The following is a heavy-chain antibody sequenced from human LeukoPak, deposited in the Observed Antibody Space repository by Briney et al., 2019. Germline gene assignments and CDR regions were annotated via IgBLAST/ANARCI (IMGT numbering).Heavy chain of an antibody. D-gene: IGHD6-13*01. Sequence: TSETLSLTCTVSGGSISSSSYCWGWIRQPPGKGLEWIGSIYYSGSTYYNPSLKSRVTISVDTSKNQFSLKLSSVTAADTAVYYCARHDIAADYWGQGTLVTVSS. CDR2: IYYSGST. V-gene: IGHV4-39*01. CDR1: GGSISSSSYC. J-gene: IGHJ4*02. CDR3: ARHDIAADY.